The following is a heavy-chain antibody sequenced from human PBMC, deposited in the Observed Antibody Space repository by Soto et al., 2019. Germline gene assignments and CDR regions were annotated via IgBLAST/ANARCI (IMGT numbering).Heavy chain of an antibody. Sequence: SETLSLTCTVSGGSISSYYWSWIRQPPGKGLEWIGYIYYSGSTNYNPSLKSRVTISVDTSKNQFSLKLSSVTAADTAVYYCARSSGSYYDDAFDIWGQGTMVTVS. D-gene: IGHD1-26*01. CDR2: IYYSGST. V-gene: IGHV4-59*01. J-gene: IGHJ3*02. CDR3: ARSSGSYYDDAFDI. CDR1: GGSISSYY.